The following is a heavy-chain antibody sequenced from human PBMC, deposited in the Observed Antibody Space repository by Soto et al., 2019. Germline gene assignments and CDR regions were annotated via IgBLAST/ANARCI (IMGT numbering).Heavy chain of an antibody. J-gene: IGHJ3*02. CDR2: IIPIFGTA. Sequence: GASVKVSCKASGGTFSSYAISWVRQAPGQGLEWMGGIIPIFGTANYAQKFQGRVTITADESTSTAYMQLSSLRSEDTAMYYCARVVGDTTAVAFDIWGQGTMVTVSS. D-gene: IGHD1-26*01. V-gene: IGHV1-69*13. CDR1: GGTFSSYA. CDR3: ARVVGDTTAVAFDI.